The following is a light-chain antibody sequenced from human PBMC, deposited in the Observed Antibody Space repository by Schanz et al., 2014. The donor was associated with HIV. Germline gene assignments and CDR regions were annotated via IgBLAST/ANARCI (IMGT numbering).Light chain of an antibody. J-gene: IGLJ2*01. Sequence: QSALTQPASVSGSPGQSITISCTGTSSAVANYNLVSWYQQHPGKAPKLIIFEVNKRPSGLSNRFSGSKSGNTASLTVSGLQAEDEADYYCSSYAGSNNLVFGGGTKLTVL. CDR1: SSAVANYNL. CDR2: EVN. V-gene: IGLV2-23*02. CDR3: SSYAGSNNLV.